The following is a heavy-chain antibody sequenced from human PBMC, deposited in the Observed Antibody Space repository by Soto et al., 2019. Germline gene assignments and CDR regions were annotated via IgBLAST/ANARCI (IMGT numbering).Heavy chain of an antibody. V-gene: IGHV4-31*03. J-gene: IGHJ5*02. Sequence: SETLSLTCTVSGGSISSGAYYWGWVRQHPGKGLEWIGYISHRGTAYYTPSLKSRVSLSVDPSKSQFSLNVTSLTAADTAVYYCARVSATGTRWFDPWGPGTLVTVSS. CDR1: GGSISSGAYY. CDR2: ISHRGTA. CDR3: ARVSATGTRWFDP. D-gene: IGHD6-13*01.